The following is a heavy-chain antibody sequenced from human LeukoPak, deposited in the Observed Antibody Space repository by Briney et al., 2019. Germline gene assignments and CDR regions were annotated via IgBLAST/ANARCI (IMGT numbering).Heavy chain of an antibody. V-gene: IGHV4-59*01. D-gene: IGHD3-16*01. J-gene: IGHJ4*02. Sequence: SETLSLTCTVSGGSISSYYWSWIRQPPGKGLEWIGYINYSGSTNYNPSLKSRVTISVDTSKNQFSLKLSSVTAADTAVYYCARDPRGWGENMLYFDYGGRGTLVTVP. CDR1: GGSISSYY. CDR2: INYSGST. CDR3: ARDPRGWGENMLYFDY.